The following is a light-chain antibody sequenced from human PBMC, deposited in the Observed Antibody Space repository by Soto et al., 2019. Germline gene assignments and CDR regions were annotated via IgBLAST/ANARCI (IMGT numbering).Light chain of an antibody. CDR3: QQRSNWL. Sequence: TKPSATLSLSPGESATLSCRATQDVSRYLAWYQQKPGQSPRLLIYDESNRATGITARLSGSGSGTDFTLTIRNLGPEDFAGYYCQQRSNWLFGPWTKVDI. V-gene: IGKV3-11*01. CDR1: QDVSRY. CDR2: DES. J-gene: IGKJ3*01.